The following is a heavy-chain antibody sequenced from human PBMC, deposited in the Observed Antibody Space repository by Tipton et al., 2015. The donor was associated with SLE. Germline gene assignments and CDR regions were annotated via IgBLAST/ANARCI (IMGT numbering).Heavy chain of an antibody. D-gene: IGHD4-17*01. CDR2: VHNSGSS. V-gene: IGHV4-59*08. J-gene: IGHJ6*02. Sequence: TLSLTCTVSGGSISTYYWSWIRQPPGKGLEWIGYVHNSGSSNYNPSLKSRVTFSVDTSKNQVSLKLTSVTAADTALYYCVRYMTKVTPSNYYGLDVWGQWTTVIVSS. CDR3: VRYMTKVTPSNYYGLDV. CDR1: GGSISTYY.